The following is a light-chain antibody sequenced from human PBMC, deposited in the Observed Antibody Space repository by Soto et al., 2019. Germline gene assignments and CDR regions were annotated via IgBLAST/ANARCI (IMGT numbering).Light chain of an antibody. J-gene: IGKJ1*01. Sequence: RVMTQSPATLSVSPGEIATFSCRASQNIYSNIAWYQQRPGQAPRLLIYRASTRATGVPARFSGSGSGTEFTLTISSLQSEDFAVYSCLQYHNLWAFGQGTKVDIK. CDR1: QNIYSN. CDR3: LQYHNLWA. V-gene: IGKV3-15*01. CDR2: RAS.